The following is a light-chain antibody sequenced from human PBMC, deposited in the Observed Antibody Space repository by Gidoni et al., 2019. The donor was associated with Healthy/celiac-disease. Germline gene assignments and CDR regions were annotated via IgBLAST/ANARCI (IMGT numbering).Light chain of an antibody. J-gene: IGLJ1*01. CDR1: SSNIGAGYD. CDR2: GTS. V-gene: IGLV1-40*01. CDR3: QSYDSSLSGHV. Sequence: QSVLTQPPSVSGAPGPRVTISCTGSSSNIGAGYDVHWYQQLPGTAPKLLIYGTSNRPSGVPDRFSGSKSGTSASLAITGLQAEDEADYYCQSYDSSLSGHVFGTGTKVXVX.